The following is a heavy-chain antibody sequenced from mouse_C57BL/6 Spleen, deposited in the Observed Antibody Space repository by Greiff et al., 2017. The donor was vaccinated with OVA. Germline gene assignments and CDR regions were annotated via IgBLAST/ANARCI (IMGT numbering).Heavy chain of an antibody. CDR2: INPNNGGT. D-gene: IGHD1-1*01. CDR3: AREGDYYGSSTGYFDV. J-gene: IGHJ1*03. Sequence: EVQRVESGPELVKPGASVKIPCKASGYTFTDYNMDWVKQSHGKSLEWIGDINPNNGGTIYNQKFKGKATLTVDKSSSTAYMELRSLTSEDTAVYYCAREGDYYGSSTGYFDVWGTGTTVTVSS. CDR1: GYTFTDYN. V-gene: IGHV1-18*01.